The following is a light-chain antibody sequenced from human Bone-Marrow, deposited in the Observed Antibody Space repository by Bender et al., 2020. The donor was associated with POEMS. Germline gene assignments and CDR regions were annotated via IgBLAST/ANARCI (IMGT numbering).Light chain of an antibody. V-gene: IGLV2-14*02. CDR3: AVWDDSLNGWV. CDR1: NSGGVSYNL. Sequence: QSALTQPASVSGSPGQSITISCTVTNSGGVSYNLVSWFQQSPNAAPKLIIYEVTERPSGVSPRFSGSRSGTSASLAISGLQSEDEADYYCAVWDDSLNGWVFGGGTKLTVL. J-gene: IGLJ3*02. CDR2: EVT.